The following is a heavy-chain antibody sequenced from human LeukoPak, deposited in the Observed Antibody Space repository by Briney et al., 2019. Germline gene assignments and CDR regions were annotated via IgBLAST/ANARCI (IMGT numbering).Heavy chain of an antibody. Sequence: ASVKVSCKASGYTFTSYGISWVRQAPGQGLEWMGWISAYNGNTNYAQTLQGRVTMTTDTSTSTAYMELRSLGSDDTAVYYCASASSPYYYYGMDVWGQGTTVTVSS. J-gene: IGHJ6*02. V-gene: IGHV1-18*01. D-gene: IGHD2-2*01. CDR3: ASASSPYYYYGMDV. CDR2: ISAYNGNT. CDR1: GYTFTSYG.